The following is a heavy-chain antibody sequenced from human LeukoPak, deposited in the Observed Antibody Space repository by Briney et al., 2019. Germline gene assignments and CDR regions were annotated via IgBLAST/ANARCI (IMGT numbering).Heavy chain of an antibody. CDR1: GFTFSSYW. Sequence: EGSLRLSCAASGFTFSSYWMHWVRQAPGKGLVWVSRINSDGSSTSYADSVKGRFTISRDNAKNTLYLQMNSLRAEDTAVYYCARVGGYCSGGSCSLDPKDYWGQGTLVTVSS. D-gene: IGHD2-15*01. CDR3: ARVGGYCSGGSCSLDPKDY. V-gene: IGHV3-74*01. J-gene: IGHJ4*02. CDR2: INSDGSST.